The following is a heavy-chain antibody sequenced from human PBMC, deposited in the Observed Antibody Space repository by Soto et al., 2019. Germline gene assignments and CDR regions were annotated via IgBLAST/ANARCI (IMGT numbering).Heavy chain of an antibody. CDR1: GFTFSSYA. Sequence: GGSLRLSCASSGFTFSSYAMSWVRQAPGKGLEWVSAISGSGGSTYYADSVKGRFTISRDNSKNTLYLQMNSLRAEDTAVYYCAKSAARTNLGYYYGMDVWGQGTTVTVS. J-gene: IGHJ6*02. CDR2: ISGSGGST. D-gene: IGHD6-6*01. CDR3: AKSAARTNLGYYYGMDV. V-gene: IGHV3-23*01.